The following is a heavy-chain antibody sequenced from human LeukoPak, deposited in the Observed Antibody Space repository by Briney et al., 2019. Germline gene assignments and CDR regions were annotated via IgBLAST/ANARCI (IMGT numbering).Heavy chain of an antibody. J-gene: IGHJ4*02. D-gene: IGHD7-27*01. CDR2: ISYDGSNK. V-gene: IGHV3-30-3*01. Sequence: SCKASGYTFTGYYMHWVRQAPGKGLEWVAVISYDGSNKYYADSVKGRFTISRDNSKNTLYLQMNSLRAEDTAVYYCARDPAGRKNWGYYFDYWGQGTLVTVSS. CDR1: GYTFTGYY. CDR3: ARDPAGRKNWGYYFDY.